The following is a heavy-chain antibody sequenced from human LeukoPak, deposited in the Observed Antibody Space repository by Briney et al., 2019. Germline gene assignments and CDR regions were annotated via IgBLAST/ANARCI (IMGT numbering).Heavy chain of an antibody. J-gene: IGHJ4*02. V-gene: IGHV3-74*01. CDR1: GFTLSSYW. CDR2: IKSDGSIT. CDR3: ARADHGRSIDY. D-gene: IGHD1-14*01. Sequence: GGSLRLSCAASGFTLSSYWMHWVRQAPGKGLVWVSRIKSDGSITSYADSVKGRFTISRDSAKNTLYLEMNSLRVEDTAVYYCARADHGRSIDYWGQGSLVTVSS.